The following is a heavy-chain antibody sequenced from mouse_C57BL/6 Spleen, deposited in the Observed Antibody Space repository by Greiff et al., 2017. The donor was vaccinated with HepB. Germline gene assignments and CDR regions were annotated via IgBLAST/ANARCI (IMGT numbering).Heavy chain of an antibody. D-gene: IGHD1-1*01. CDR2: ISNGGGST. Sequence: EVKVVESGGGLVQPGGSLKLSCAASGFTFSDYYMYWVRQTPEKRLEWVAYISNGGGSTYYPDTVKGRFTISRDNAKNTLYLQMSLLKSEDTAMYYCARQGSSYAMDYWGQGTSVTVSS. V-gene: IGHV5-12*01. J-gene: IGHJ4*01. CDR3: ARQGSSYAMDY. CDR1: GFTFSDYY.